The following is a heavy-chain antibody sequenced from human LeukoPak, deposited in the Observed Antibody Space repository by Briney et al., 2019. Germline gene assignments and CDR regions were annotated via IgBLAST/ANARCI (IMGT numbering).Heavy chain of an antibody. CDR1: VYTLTELS. D-gene: IGHD3-22*01. V-gene: IGHV1-24*01. Sequence: GASVKVSCKVSVYTLTELSVHWVRQAPGKGLEWMGGFDPEDGETIYAQKFQGRVTMTEDTSTDTAYMELSSLRSEDTAVYYCAPRLYFYDSSGYYYLDYWGQGTLVTVSS. J-gene: IGHJ4*02. CDR2: FDPEDGET. CDR3: APRLYFYDSSGYYYLDY.